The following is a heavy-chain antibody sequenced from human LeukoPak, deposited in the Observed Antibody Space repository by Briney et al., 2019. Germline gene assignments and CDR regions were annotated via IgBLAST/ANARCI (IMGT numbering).Heavy chain of an antibody. CDR1: GFTFSSYA. CDR2: ISGSGGSA. CDR3: AKGGLDIVVVPAARGAFDI. V-gene: IGHV3-23*01. D-gene: IGHD2-2*03. J-gene: IGHJ3*02. Sequence: GGSLRLSCAASGFTFSSYAMSWVRQAPGKGLEWVSAISGSGGSAYYADSVKGRFTISRDNSKNTLYLQMNSLRAEDTAVYYCAKGGLDIVVVPAARGAFDIWGQGTMVTVSS.